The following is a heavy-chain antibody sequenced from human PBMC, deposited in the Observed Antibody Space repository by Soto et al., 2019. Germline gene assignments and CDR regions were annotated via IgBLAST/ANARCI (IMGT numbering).Heavy chain of an antibody. CDR3: ARGHRWFGRGNYFDY. J-gene: IGHJ4*02. D-gene: IGHD3-10*01. Sequence: SETLSLTCAVYGGSFSGYYWSWIRQPPGKGLEWIGEINHSGSTNYNPSLKSRVTISVDTSKNQFSLKLSSVTAADTAVYYCARGHRWFGRGNYFDYWGQGTLVTVSS. V-gene: IGHV4-34*01. CDR2: INHSGST. CDR1: GGSFSGYY.